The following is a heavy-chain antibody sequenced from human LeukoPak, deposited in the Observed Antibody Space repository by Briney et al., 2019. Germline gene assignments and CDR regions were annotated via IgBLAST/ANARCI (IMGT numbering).Heavy chain of an antibody. Sequence: GSLRPSCEAYGFSFSTYWMSWLRQAPGKGLAWVANIKEDGSEKYYVDSVKGRFTISRDNAKNSLYLQMNSLRAEYTAVYYCARVYGSGSYPFYYWGQGTLVTVSS. J-gene: IGHJ4*02. V-gene: IGHV3-7*01. CDR2: IKEDGSEK. CDR1: GFSFSTYW. D-gene: IGHD3-10*01. CDR3: ARVYGSGSYPFYY.